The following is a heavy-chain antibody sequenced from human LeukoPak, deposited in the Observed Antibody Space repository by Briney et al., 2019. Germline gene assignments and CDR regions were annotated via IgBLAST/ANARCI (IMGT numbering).Heavy chain of an antibody. CDR3: AKDFPSGYYDSSGPCDY. D-gene: IGHD3-22*01. V-gene: IGHV3-7*01. J-gene: IGHJ4*02. CDR2: IKQDGSEK. CDR1: GFTFSSYW. Sequence: GGSLRLSCAASGFTFSSYWMSWVRQAPGKGLEWVANIKQDGSEKYYVDSVKGRFTISRDNAKNSLYLRMNSLRAEDTAVYYCAKDFPSGYYDSSGPCDYWGQGTLVTVSS.